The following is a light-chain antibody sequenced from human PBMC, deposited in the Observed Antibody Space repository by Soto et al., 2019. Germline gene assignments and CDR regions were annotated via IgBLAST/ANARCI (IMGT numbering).Light chain of an antibody. J-gene: IGKJ1*01. V-gene: IGKV1-39*01. CDR3: QQSHSTPWT. CDR1: QTIAKS. Sequence: DIQMTQSPSSLSASVGDRVTITCRASQTIAKSLIWYQQKPGMAPKVLIYAASSLQSGVPSRFSGSASGTDFILTISNVRPEDFATYSCQQSHSTPWTFGQGTRVEIK. CDR2: AAS.